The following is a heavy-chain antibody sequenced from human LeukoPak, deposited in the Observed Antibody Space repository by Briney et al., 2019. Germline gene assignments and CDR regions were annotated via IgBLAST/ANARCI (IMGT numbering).Heavy chain of an antibody. CDR1: GFTFSDYY. D-gene: IGHD2-2*02. CDR2: ISSSGSTI. CDR3: ARVCSSTSCYTENFDY. V-gene: IGHV3-11*04. J-gene: IGHJ4*02. Sequence: GGSLRLSCAASGFTFSDYYMSWIRQAPGKGLEWVSYISSSGSTIYYADSVKGRFTISMDNAKNSLYLQMNSLRAEDTAVYYCARVCSSTSCYTENFDYWGQGTLVTVSS.